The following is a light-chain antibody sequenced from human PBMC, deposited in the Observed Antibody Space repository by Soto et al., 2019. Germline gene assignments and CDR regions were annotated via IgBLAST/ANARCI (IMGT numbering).Light chain of an antibody. V-gene: IGKV2-30*01. CDR3: MQGTDWRPWT. J-gene: IGKJ1*01. Sequence: DVVMTQSPLSLPVTLGQPASISCRSSQSLLSSDGNTYLNWFQQRTGQSPRRLIYKVSNRDSGVPDRFSGSGSGTDFTLKISRVEAEDVGVYYFMQGTDWRPWTFGQGTKVEIK. CDR1: QSLLSSDGNTY. CDR2: KVS.